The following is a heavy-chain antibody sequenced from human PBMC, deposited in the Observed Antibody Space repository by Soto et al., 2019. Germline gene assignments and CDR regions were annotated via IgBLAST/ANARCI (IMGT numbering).Heavy chain of an antibody. Sequence: SETLSLTCAVYGGSFSGYYWSWIRQPPGKGLEWIGEINHSGSTNYNPSPKSRVTISVDTSKNQFSLKLSSVTAADTAVYYCARDQRKTLRIDYWGQGTLVTVSS. V-gene: IGHV4-34*01. CDR2: INHSGST. CDR1: GGSFSGYY. CDR3: ARDQRKTLRIDY. J-gene: IGHJ4*02.